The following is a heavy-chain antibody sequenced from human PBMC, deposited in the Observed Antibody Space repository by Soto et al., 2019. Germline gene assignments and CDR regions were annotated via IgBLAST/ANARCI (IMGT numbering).Heavy chain of an antibody. J-gene: IGHJ3*02. CDR1: GYTFTSYY. V-gene: IGHV1-46*01. CDR3: ASPNPLYCSSTSCYNDAFDI. CDR2: INPSGGST. D-gene: IGHD2-2*01. Sequence: ASVKVSCKASGYTFTSYYMRWVRQAPGQGLEWMGIINPSGGSTSYAQKFQGRVTMTRDTSTSTVYMELSSLRSEDTAVYYCASPNPLYCSSTSCYNDAFDIWGQGTMVTVSS.